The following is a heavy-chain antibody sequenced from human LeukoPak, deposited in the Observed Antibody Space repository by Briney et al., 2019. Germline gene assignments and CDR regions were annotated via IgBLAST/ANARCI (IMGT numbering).Heavy chain of an antibody. D-gene: IGHD6-13*01. CDR2: IRSDGTT. Sequence: GGSLRLSCAASGFTFSNNALSWFRQAPGKGLEWVSDIRSDGTTSYAESVKGRFTISRDNSKNTLYLQMSRLRAEDTALYYASGHGSNSYWGRGTLVTVSS. J-gene: IGHJ4*02. CDR3: SGHGSNSY. CDR1: GFTFSNNA. V-gene: IGHV3-23*01.